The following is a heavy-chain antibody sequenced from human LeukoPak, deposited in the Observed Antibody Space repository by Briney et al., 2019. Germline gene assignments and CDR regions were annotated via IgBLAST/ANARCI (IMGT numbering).Heavy chain of an antibody. V-gene: IGHV4-39*07. CDR1: GGSISSSGYY. J-gene: IGHJ4*02. Sequence: SETLSLTCTVSGGSISSSGYYWGWIRQPPGKGLEWIGSIYYSGGNYYNPSLNSRVTISVDTSKNQFSLRLSSVTAADTAVYYCARGPYYFDFWGPGTLVTVSS. CDR3: ARGPYYFDF. CDR2: IYYSGGN.